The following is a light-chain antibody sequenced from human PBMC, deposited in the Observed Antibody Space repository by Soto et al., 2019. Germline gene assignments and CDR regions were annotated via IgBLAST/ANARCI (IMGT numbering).Light chain of an antibody. V-gene: IGKV3-20*01. CDR3: QQYGSSQIT. CDR1: QSVSNNY. J-gene: IGKJ5*01. CDR2: GAS. Sequence: EIVLTQSPGTLSLSPGERETLSCRSSQSVSNNYLAWYQQKPGQAPRLLIYGASSRATGIPDRFSGSGSGTDCTLTISRLEPEDFAVYYCQQYGSSQITFGQGTRLEIK.